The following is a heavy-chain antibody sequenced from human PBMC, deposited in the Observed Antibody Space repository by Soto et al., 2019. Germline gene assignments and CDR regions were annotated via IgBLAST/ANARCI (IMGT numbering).Heavy chain of an antibody. CDR1: GFTFSNYA. D-gene: IGHD6-6*01. Sequence: GGSLRLSCAGSGFTFSNYAMSWVRQAPGKGLEWVSAISSAVNTYDADSVKGRFTISRDNSKNTLSLQMNSLGAEDTAVYYCAKQVRDGTSSPYYFDYWGQGTLVTVSS. V-gene: IGHV3-23*01. CDR2: ISSAVNT. J-gene: IGHJ4*02. CDR3: AKQVRDGTSSPYYFDY.